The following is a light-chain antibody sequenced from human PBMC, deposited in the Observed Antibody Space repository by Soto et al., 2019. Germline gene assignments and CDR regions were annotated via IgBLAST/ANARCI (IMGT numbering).Light chain of an antibody. Sequence: DIQMTQSPSSLSASVGDTVSITCRASQTINNYLNWYQHKAGKTPKLLIYGVSRLQSGVPSRFSGSGSGTDFTLTITGLQPEDFATEYGQQSYTSPLLSFGGGTEVEFK. CDR2: GVS. CDR3: QQSYTSPLLS. J-gene: IGKJ4*01. V-gene: IGKV1-39*01. CDR1: QTINNY.